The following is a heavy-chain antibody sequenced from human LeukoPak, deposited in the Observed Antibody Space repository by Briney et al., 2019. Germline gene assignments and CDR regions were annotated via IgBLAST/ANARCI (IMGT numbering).Heavy chain of an antibody. J-gene: IGHJ6*03. CDR1: GFTFSSYG. V-gene: IGHV3-30*02. CDR2: IQFDGSNK. CDR3: AAYDFWSGYHSHYMDV. D-gene: IGHD3-3*01. Sequence: PGGSLRLSCAASGFTFSSYGIHWVRQPQGKGLEWVAFIQFDGSNKYYADSVKGRFTISRDNSKNTLYLQMNSLRAEDTAVYYCAAYDFWSGYHSHYMDVWGKGTTVTVS.